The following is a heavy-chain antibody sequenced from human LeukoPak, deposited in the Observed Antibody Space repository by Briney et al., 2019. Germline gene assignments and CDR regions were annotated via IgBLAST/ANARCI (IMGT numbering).Heavy chain of an antibody. CDR3: ARDQSYFDY. V-gene: IGHV4-4*02. CDR2: IYHSGST. CDR1: GGSISSSNW. Sequence: PSETLSLTCTVSGGSISSSNWWSWVRQPPGKGLEWIGEIYHSGSTNYNPSLKSRVTISVDTSKNQFSLKLMSVTAADTAVYYCARDQSYFDYWGQGTLVTVSS. J-gene: IGHJ4*02.